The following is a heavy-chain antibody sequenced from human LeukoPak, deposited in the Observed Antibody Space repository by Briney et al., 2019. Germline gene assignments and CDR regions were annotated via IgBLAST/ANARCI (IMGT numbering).Heavy chain of an antibody. D-gene: IGHD6-19*01. Sequence: PGGSLRLSCAASGFTFSGSAMHWVRQASGKGLEWVGRIRSKANSYATAYAASVKGRFTISRDDSKNTAYLQMNSLKTEDTAVYYCTRQRCSSGRVGGSIDWCFDLWGRGTLVTVSS. CDR2: IRSKANSYAT. J-gene: IGHJ2*01. V-gene: IGHV3-73*01. CDR3: TRQRCSSGRVGGSIDWCFDL. CDR1: GFTFSGSA.